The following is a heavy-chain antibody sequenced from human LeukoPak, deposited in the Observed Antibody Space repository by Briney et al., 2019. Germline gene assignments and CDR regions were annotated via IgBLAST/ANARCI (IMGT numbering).Heavy chain of an antibody. V-gene: IGHV4-59*12. J-gene: IGHJ4*02. Sequence: SETLSLNCTVSGGSISSYYWSWILQPPGKGLEWIGYIYYSGSTNYNPSLKSRVTISVDTSKNQFSLKLSSVTAADTAVYYSARDKSGSFDYWGQGTLVTVSS. CDR3: ARDKSGSFDY. CDR1: GGSISSYY. D-gene: IGHD3-3*01. CDR2: IYYSGST.